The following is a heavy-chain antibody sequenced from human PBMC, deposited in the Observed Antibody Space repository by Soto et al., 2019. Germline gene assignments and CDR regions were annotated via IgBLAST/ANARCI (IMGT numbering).Heavy chain of an antibody. CDR2: ISSSSFTI. D-gene: IGHD6-13*01. V-gene: IGHV3-48*01. CDR1: GFTFSDYS. J-gene: IGHJ4*02. Sequence: GGSLRLSCAASGFTFSDYSMNWVRQAPGRGLEWVSYISSSSFTIYYTDSVKGQFTISRDNSKNTLWLQMNSLRAEDTAVYYCARDSSRRNYFDYWGQGTLVTVSS. CDR3: ARDSSRRNYFDY.